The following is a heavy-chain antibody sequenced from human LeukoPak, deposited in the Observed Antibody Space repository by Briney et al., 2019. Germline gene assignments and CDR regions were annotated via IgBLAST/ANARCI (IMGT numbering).Heavy chain of an antibody. Sequence: ASVKVSCKASGGTISSYAISWVRQAPGQGLEWMGGIIPIFGTANYAQKFQGRVTITADESTSTAYMELSSLRSEDTAVYYCARETAPNYDFWSGYRTPGYYYYMDVWGKGTTVTASS. CDR3: ARETAPNYDFWSGYRTPGYYYYMDV. CDR1: GGTISSYA. CDR2: IIPIFGTA. J-gene: IGHJ6*03. D-gene: IGHD3-3*01. V-gene: IGHV1-69*13.